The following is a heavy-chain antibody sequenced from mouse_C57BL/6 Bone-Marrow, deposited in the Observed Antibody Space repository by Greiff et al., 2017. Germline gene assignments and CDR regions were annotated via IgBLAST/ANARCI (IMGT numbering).Heavy chain of an antibody. J-gene: IGHJ4*01. CDR1: GYTFTNYW. CDR2: IYPGGGYT. CDR3: ARGRGYDAMDY. V-gene: IGHV1-63*01. Sequence: QVQLQQSGAELVRPGTSVKMSCKASGYTFTNYWIGWAKQRPGHGLEWIGDIYPGGGYTNYNEKFKGKATLTADKSSSTAYMQFSSLTSEDSAIYYCARGRGYDAMDYWGQGTSVTVSS.